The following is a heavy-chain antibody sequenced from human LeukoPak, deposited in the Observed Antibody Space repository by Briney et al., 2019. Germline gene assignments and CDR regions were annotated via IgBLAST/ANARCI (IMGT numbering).Heavy chain of an antibody. CDR3: ALVGATSWAPFDY. D-gene: IGHD1-26*01. V-gene: IGHV3-21*01. Sequence: GGSLRLSCAVSGFTFSRFSMTWVRQAPGKGLEWVSSISSSSSYIYYRDSVKGRFTISRDNAKNSLYLQMHSLRAEDTAVYYCALVGATSWAPFDYWGQGTLVTFSS. J-gene: IGHJ4*02. CDR2: ISSSSSYI. CDR1: GFTFSRFS.